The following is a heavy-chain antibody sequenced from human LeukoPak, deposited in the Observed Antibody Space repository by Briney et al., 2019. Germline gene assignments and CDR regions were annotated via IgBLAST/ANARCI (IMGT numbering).Heavy chain of an antibody. CDR1: GFTFSSYG. Sequence: GGSLRLSCAASGFTFSSYGMHWVRQAPGKGLEWVAFIRYDGSNKYYADSVKGRFTISRDNSKNTLYLQMNSLRAEDTAVYYCAKSEQEPMNYFDYWGQGTLVIVSS. CDR3: AKSEQEPMNYFDY. V-gene: IGHV3-30*02. J-gene: IGHJ4*02. CDR2: IRYDGSNK.